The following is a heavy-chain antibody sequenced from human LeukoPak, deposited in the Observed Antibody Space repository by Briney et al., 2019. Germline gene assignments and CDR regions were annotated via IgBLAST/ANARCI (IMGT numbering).Heavy chain of an antibody. V-gene: IGHV3-7*05. CDR3: ARGVGTDVGY. Sequence: GGSLRLSCAASGFTFSSYWMSWDRQAPAKGLEWAAHIKQDGSEKYYVDSVKGRFTISRDNAKNSLFLQMNSLRVEDTAVYYCARGVGTDVGYWGQGTLVTVSS. D-gene: IGHD1-26*01. CDR1: GFTFSSYW. J-gene: IGHJ4*02. CDR2: IKQDGSEK.